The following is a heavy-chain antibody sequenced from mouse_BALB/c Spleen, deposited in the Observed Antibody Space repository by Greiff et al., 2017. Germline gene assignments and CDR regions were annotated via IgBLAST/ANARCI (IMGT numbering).Heavy chain of an antibody. CDR1: GFNIKDYY. CDR3: SGGYDGLDAMDY. J-gene: IGHJ4*01. Sequence: EVQLQQSGAELARPGALVKLSCKASGFNIKDYYMHWVKQRPEQGLEWIGWIDPENGNTIYDPKFQGKASITADTSSNTAYLQLSSLTSEDTAVYYCSGGYDGLDAMDYWGQGTSVTVSS. CDR2: IDPENGNT. D-gene: IGHD2-2*01. V-gene: IGHV14-1*02.